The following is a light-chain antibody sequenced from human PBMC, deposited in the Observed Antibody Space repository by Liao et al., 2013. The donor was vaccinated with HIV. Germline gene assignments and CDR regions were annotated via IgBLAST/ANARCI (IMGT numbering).Light chain of an antibody. V-gene: IGLV3-21*01. Sequence: SYVLTQPPSVSVAPGKTATITCGGNNIGSKSVHWYQQKPGQAPVLVIYYDSDRPSGIPERFSGSNSGNTAILTISTVAAGDEADYYCQAWDSNSWVFGGGTELTVL. CDR3: QAWDSNSWV. J-gene: IGLJ3*02. CDR2: YDS. CDR1: NIGSKS.